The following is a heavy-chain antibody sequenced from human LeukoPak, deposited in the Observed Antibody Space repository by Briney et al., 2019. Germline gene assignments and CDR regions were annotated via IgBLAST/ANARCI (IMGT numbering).Heavy chain of an antibody. Sequence: PSETLSLTCTVSGDSISSSTYYWAWIRQPPGKGLEWIGEINHSGSTNYNPSLKSRVTISVDTSKNQFSLKLSSVTAADTAVYYCALLGRFGELLRGRTFDYWGQGTLVTVSS. J-gene: IGHJ4*02. V-gene: IGHV4-39*07. CDR2: INHSGST. D-gene: IGHD3-10*01. CDR1: GDSISSSTYY. CDR3: ALLGRFGELLRGRTFDY.